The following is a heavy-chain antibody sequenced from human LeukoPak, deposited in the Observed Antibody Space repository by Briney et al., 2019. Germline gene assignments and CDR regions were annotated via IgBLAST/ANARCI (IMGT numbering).Heavy chain of an antibody. CDR3: ARQRRGSYVGSLYYFDY. CDR2: IYHSGST. J-gene: IGHJ4*02. V-gene: IGHV4-38-2*02. CDR1: GYSISSGYY. D-gene: IGHD1-26*01. Sequence: PSETLSLTCTVSGYSISSGYYWGWIRQPPGKGLEWIGSIYHSGSTYYNPSLKSRVTISVDTSKNQFSLKLSSVTAADTAVYYCARQRRGSYVGSLYYFDYWGQGTLVTVSS.